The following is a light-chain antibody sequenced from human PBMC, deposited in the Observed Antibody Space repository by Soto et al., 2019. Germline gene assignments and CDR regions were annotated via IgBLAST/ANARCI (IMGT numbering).Light chain of an antibody. Sequence: DIQMTQSPSTLAASVGDRVTITCRASQSISRWLAWYQQKPGKAPKVLIFDASILESGVPSRFSGSGSGTEFILTISSLQPDDFATYYCQQYNGYSTWTFGQGTKVEIK. CDR3: QQYNGYSTWT. V-gene: IGKV1-5*01. J-gene: IGKJ1*01. CDR1: QSISRW. CDR2: DAS.